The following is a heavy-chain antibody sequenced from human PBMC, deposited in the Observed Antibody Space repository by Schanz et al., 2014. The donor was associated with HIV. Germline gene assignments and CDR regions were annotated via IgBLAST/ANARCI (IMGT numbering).Heavy chain of an antibody. D-gene: IGHD3-9*01. CDR2: IKQDGGEK. CDR3: AKETEQLRYLGYFDY. J-gene: IGHJ4*02. CDR1: GFTFSRYW. Sequence: EVQLVESGGGLVQPGGSLRLSCAASGFTFSRYWMNWVRQAPGKGLEWVASIKQDGGEKHYVASVKGRFTISRDNVKNSLYLQMNSLRAEDTALYYCAKETEQLRYLGYFDYWGQGTLVTVSS. V-gene: IGHV3-7*03.